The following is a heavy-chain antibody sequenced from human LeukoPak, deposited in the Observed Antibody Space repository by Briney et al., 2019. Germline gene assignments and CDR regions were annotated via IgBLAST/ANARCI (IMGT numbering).Heavy chain of an antibody. V-gene: IGHV4-39*07. CDR3: ARDSGSYSTSYRFDS. D-gene: IGHD6-6*01. CDR1: GGSISTSNYY. Sequence: PSETLSLTCTVSGGSISTSNYYWGWIRQPPGKGLEWIGNIFYSGSTYYSPSLRSRVTISLDTSRNQFSLQLNSVTPEDTAVYYCARDSGSYSTSYRFDSWGQGTLVTVSS. J-gene: IGHJ4*02. CDR2: IFYSGST.